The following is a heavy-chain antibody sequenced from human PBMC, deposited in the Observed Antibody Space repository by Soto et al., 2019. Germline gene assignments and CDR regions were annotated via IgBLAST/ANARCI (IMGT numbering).Heavy chain of an antibody. D-gene: IGHD3-10*01. V-gene: IGHV3-30*18. CDR2: ISYDGSNK. CDR1: CFTFSSYV. CDR3: AKDPAGGIIMVQD. Sequence: PGGSLRLSCAVACFTFSSYVMHWVRQAPGKGLEWVAVISYDGSNKYYADSVKGRFTISRDNSKNTLYVQMNSLRAEDTTVHYCAKDPAGGIIMVQDWGQGTTVTVPS. J-gene: IGHJ6*02.